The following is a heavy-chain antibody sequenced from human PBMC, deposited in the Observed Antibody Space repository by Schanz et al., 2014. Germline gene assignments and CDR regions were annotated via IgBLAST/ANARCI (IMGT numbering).Heavy chain of an antibody. Sequence: VQLVESGGGLVKPGGSLRLSCAVSGFTVSSNHMSWVRQAPGKGLEWVSGFIVDSGNTYYAGSVKGRFSISRDYSKNTLYLQMSSLRAEDTAIYYCAKLSSSGRLAGYFDYWGQGALVTVSS. V-gene: IGHV3-23*04. D-gene: IGHD6-19*01. J-gene: IGHJ4*02. CDR2: FIVDSGNT. CDR1: GFTVSSNH. CDR3: AKLSSSGRLAGYFDY.